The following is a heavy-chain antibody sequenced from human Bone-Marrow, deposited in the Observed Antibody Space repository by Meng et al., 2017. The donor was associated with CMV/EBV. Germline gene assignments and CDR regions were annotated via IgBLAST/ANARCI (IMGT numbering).Heavy chain of an antibody. CDR2: IRYDGSNK. Sequence: GGSLRLSCAASGFTFSSYGMHWVRQAPGKGLEWVAFIRYDGSNKYYADSVKGRFTISRDNSKNTLYLQMNSLRAEDTAVYYCAKDSLWQLLYAEYFQHWGQGTLVTVSS. D-gene: IGHD2-2*02. CDR3: AKDSLWQLLYAEYFQH. V-gene: IGHV3-30*02. J-gene: IGHJ1*01. CDR1: GFTFSSYG.